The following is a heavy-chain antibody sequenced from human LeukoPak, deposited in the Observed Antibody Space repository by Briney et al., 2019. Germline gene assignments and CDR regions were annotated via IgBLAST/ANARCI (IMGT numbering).Heavy chain of an antibody. D-gene: IGHD6-13*01. Sequence: KPSETLSLTCTVSGGSISSYYWSWIRQPPGKGLEWIGYIHYSGSTNYNPSLKSRVTISVDTSKNQFSLKLSSVTAADTAVYYCARGRAAAGTFDPWGQGTLVTVAS. CDR2: IHYSGST. J-gene: IGHJ5*02. CDR1: GGSISSYY. CDR3: ARGRAAAGTFDP. V-gene: IGHV4-59*01.